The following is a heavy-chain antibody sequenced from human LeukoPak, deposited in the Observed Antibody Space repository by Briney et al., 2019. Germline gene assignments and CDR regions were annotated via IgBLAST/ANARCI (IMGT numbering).Heavy chain of an antibody. CDR1: GGSFSGYY. D-gene: IGHD3-10*01. Sequence: PSETLSLTCGVYGGSFSGYYWTWIRQPPGKGLEWIGEINHSGNTNYNPYPKSRVTTSVDTSKNQFSLRLTSVTAADTAVYYCARGLIRYYSGSGASGNFDYWGQGPLVTVSS. CDR2: INHSGNT. CDR3: ARGLIRYYSGSGASGNFDY. V-gene: IGHV4-34*01. J-gene: IGHJ4*02.